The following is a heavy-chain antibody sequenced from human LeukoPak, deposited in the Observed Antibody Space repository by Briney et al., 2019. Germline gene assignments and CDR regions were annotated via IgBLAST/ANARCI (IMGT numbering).Heavy chain of an antibody. V-gene: IGHV4-34*01. J-gene: IGHJ4*02. Sequence: SETLSLTCAVYGGSFSGYYWSWIRQPPGKGLAWIGEINHSGSTNYNPSLKSRVTISVDTSKNQFSLKLSSVTAADTAVYYCARGERYSSFDYWGQGTLVTVSS. CDR3: ARGERYSSFDY. CDR2: INHSGST. D-gene: IGHD6-13*01. CDR1: GGSFSGYY.